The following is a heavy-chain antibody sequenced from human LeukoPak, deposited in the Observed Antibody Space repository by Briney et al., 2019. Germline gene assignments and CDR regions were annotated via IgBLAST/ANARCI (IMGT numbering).Heavy chain of an antibody. CDR1: GFTFSDYY. CDR2: ISSSGSTL. Sequence: PGGSLRLSCAASGFTFSDYYMSWIRQAPGKGLEWVSYISSSGSTLYYADSVKGRFTISRDNAKNSLYLQMNSLRAEDTAVYYCARRGTFIYWSFDLWGRGTLVTVSS. D-gene: IGHD3-16*01. CDR3: ARRGTFIYWSFDL. J-gene: IGHJ2*01. V-gene: IGHV3-11*04.